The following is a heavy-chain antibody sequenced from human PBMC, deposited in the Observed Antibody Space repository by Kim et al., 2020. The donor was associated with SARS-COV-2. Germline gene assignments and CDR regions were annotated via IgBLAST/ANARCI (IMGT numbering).Heavy chain of an antibody. CDR3: ARGDVVVVAATTGGWQWLVRNFDY. CDR2: ISAYNGNT. CDR1: GYTFTSYG. D-gene: IGHD2-15*01. V-gene: IGHV1-18*01. J-gene: IGHJ4*02. Sequence: ASVKVSCKASGYTFTSYGISWVRQAPGQGLEWMGWISAYNGNTNYAQKLQGRVTMTTDTSTSTAYMELRSLRSDDTAVYYCARGDVVVVAATTGGWQWLVRNFDYWGQGTLVTVSS.